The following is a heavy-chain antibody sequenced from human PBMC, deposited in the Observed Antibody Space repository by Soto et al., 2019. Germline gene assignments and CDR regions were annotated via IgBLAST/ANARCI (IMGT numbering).Heavy chain of an antibody. J-gene: IGHJ3*02. CDR2: INPSSGGT. V-gene: IGHV1-2*04. CDR1: GYTFTGYY. D-gene: IGHD3-9*01. Sequence: ASVKVSCKASGYTFTGYYMHWVRQAPGQGLEWMGWINPSSGGTNYAQKFQGWVTMTRDTSISTAYMELSRLRSDDTAVYYCARRRGVLRYFDWSHHAFDIWGQGTMVTVSS. CDR3: ARRRGVLRYFDWSHHAFDI.